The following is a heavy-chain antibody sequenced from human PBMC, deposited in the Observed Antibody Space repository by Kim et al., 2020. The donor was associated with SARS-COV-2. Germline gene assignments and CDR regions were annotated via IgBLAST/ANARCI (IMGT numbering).Heavy chain of an antibody. D-gene: IGHD2-15*01. CDR1: GFTFNTCT. J-gene: IGHJ4*02. CDR3: SASVAANMDY. CDR2: IDSRSTYI. Sequence: GGSLRLSCAASGFTFNTCTMNWVRQAPGKGLEWVSSIDSRSTYIQFVDSVKGRFIISRDNAKNSLDLQMNSLRDEDTAVYFCSASVAANMDYWGQGTPVTVSS. V-gene: IGHV3-21*01.